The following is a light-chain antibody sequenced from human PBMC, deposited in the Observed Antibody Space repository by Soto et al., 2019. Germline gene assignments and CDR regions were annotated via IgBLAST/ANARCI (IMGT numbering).Light chain of an antibody. CDR3: LQDYNYPWT. J-gene: IGKJ1*01. CDR2: DAS. V-gene: IGKV1-5*01. CDR1: QSISSW. Sequence: DIQMTPSPSTLSASVGARVTLTCRASQSISSWLAWYQQTPGKAPKLLIYDASSLESGVPSRFSGSGSGTEFTLTISSLQPEDCATYYCLQDYNYPWTFGQGTKVDI.